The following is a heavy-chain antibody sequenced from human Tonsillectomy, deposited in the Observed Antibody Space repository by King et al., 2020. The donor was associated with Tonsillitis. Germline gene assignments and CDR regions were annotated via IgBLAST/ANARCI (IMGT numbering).Heavy chain of an antibody. Sequence: VQLVGSGGGLVQRGGSLRLSCAASGFTFSGFWMTWVRQAPGKGLEWVANIKQDGTEKHYVDSVKGRFTISRDNAKNSLYLQINSPRAEDTAVYYCARGGYSGYDRTHYFDYWGQGTLVTVSS. V-gene: IGHV3-7*03. CDR1: GFTFSGFW. CDR2: IKQDGTEK. D-gene: IGHD5-12*01. CDR3: ARGGYSGYDRTHYFDY. J-gene: IGHJ4*02.